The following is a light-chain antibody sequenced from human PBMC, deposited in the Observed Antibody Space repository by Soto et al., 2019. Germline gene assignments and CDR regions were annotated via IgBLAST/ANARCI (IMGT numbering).Light chain of an antibody. CDR2: GAS. J-gene: IGKJ1*01. Sequence: DIQMTQSPSTLSASVGDRVTITCRASQSISSWLAWYQQKPGKAPKLLIYGASILESWVPSRFSGSGSGTEFTLTISSLQPDDFATYYCQQYNSYSGTFGQGTKV. CDR3: QQYNSYSGT. CDR1: QSISSW. V-gene: IGKV1-5*01.